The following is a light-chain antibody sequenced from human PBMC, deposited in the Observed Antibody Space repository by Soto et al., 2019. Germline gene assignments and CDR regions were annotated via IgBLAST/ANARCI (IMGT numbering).Light chain of an antibody. J-gene: IGKJ2*01. Sequence: DIQMTQSPSFLSASVGDRVTITCRASQGISNFLAWYQQKPGKVPKLLIYAASTLQSGVPSRFSGSGSGTDLTLTISSLQPEDVATYYCQKYNSAPTTFGQGTKLEIK. CDR3: QKYNSAPTT. V-gene: IGKV1-27*01. CDR2: AAS. CDR1: QGISNF.